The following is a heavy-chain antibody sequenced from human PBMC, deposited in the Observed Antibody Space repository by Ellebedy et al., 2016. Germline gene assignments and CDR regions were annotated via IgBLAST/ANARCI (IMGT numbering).Heavy chain of an antibody. CDR3: ARGNGLHGPEPLDY. CDR1: GFTVSSNY. Sequence: GGSLRLSCAASGFTVSSNYMSWVRQAPGKGLEWVSVLYSGGSAFYADSVRGRFTISRDNSKNTLYLPMNSLRAEDTAVYYCARGNGLHGPEPLDYWGQGTLITVSS. CDR2: LYSGGSA. D-gene: IGHD1-14*01. J-gene: IGHJ4*02. V-gene: IGHV3-66*01.